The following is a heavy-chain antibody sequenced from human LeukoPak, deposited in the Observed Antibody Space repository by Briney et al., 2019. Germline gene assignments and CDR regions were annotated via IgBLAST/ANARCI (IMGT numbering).Heavy chain of an antibody. Sequence: GGSLRLSCAASGFTFSSYEMNWVRQAPGKGLEWVSYISSSGSTIYYADSVKGRFTISRDNAKNSLYLQMNSLRAEDTAVYYCARGAAGTLNYCYYMDVWGKGTTVTVSS. J-gene: IGHJ6*03. CDR2: ISSSGSTI. CDR1: GFTFSSYE. V-gene: IGHV3-48*03. D-gene: IGHD6-13*01. CDR3: ARGAAGTLNYCYYMDV.